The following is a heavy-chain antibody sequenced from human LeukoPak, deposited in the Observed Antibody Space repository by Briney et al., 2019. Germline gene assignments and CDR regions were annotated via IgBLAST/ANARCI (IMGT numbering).Heavy chain of an antibody. CDR2: ISGSGGST. D-gene: IGHD3-10*01. Sequence: PGGSLRLSCAASGFTFNTYGMSWVRQAPGKGLEWVSTISGSGGSTYYADSVTGRFTISRDISKNTLYLQMSSLTAEDTAIYYCAKGGYYNALDTWGQGTLVTVSS. CDR3: AKGGYYNALDT. J-gene: IGHJ5*02. CDR1: GFTFNTYG. V-gene: IGHV3-23*01.